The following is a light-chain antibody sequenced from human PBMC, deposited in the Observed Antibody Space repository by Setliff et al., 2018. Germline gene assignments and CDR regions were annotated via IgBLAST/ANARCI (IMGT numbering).Light chain of an antibody. Sequence: QSVLSQPPSASGTPGQRVTISCSGSSSNIGVNVVNWYQHLPRTSPKLLIYNNYQRPSGVPDRFSGSKSGSSASLAISGLQSEDEADYYCAVWDNGLKGYVFGTGTKVTVL. J-gene: IGLJ1*01. CDR2: NNY. CDR3: AVWDNGLKGYV. V-gene: IGLV1-44*01. CDR1: SSNIGVNV.